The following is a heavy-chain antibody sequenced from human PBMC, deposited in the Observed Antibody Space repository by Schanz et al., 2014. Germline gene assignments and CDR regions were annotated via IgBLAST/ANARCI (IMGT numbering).Heavy chain of an antibody. V-gene: IGHV1-3*04. J-gene: IGHJ4*02. D-gene: IGHD5-12*01. CDR3: ARGIGGYGANNYFDY. Sequence: QVHLVQSGAEVKRPGASVKVSCKASEYSFTSYSMHWVRQAPGQRLEWMGWINTGSGDTKYSQNFQGRVTITMDTSASTAYMELNRLRSEDTAVYSCARGIGGYGANNYFDYWGQGTLVTVSS. CDR2: INTGSGDT. CDR1: EYSFTSYS.